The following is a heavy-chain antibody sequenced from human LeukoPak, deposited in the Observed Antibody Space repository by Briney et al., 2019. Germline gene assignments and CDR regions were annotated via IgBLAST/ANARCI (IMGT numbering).Heavy chain of an antibody. CDR1: VYTFTSYG. V-gene: IGHV1-18*01. CDR3: ARDLSRFIAVAGINWFDH. D-gene: IGHD6-19*01. Sequence: ASVTVSCTASVYTFTSYGISWVRQAPAPGLECVGWISAYNGNTNYAQKLQGRVTMTTDTSTSTAYMELRSLRSDDTAVYYCARDLSRFIAVAGINWFDHWGQGTLVTVSS. J-gene: IGHJ5*02. CDR2: ISAYNGNT.